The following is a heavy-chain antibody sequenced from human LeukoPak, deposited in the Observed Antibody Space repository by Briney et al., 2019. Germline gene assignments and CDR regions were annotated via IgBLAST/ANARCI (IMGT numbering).Heavy chain of an antibody. CDR3: ARVQGRTPSLYYYGMDV. Sequence: SQTLSLTCTVSGDSTSSSTYYWGWIRQPPGKGLEWIGSIYEDGSTYYIPSLKSRLTISVDTSKNHFSLKLNSVTAADTAVYYCARVQGRTPSLYYYGMDVWGQGTTVTVSS. V-gene: IGHV4-39*02. CDR2: IYEDGST. CDR1: GDSTSSSTYY. J-gene: IGHJ6*02. D-gene: IGHD1-14*01.